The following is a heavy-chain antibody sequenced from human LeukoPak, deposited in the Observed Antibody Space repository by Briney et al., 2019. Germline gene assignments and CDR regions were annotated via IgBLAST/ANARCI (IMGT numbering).Heavy chain of an antibody. CDR3: AKDYAILTGYSWGPDY. V-gene: IGHV3-23*01. D-gene: IGHD3-9*01. Sequence: GGSLRLSCAASGFTFSSYAMSWVRQAPGKGLEWVSAISGSGGSTYYADSVKGRFTISRDNSKNTLYLQMNSLRAEHTAVYYCAKDYAILTGYSWGPDYWGQGTLVTVPS. CDR1: GFTFSSYA. CDR2: ISGSGGST. J-gene: IGHJ4*02.